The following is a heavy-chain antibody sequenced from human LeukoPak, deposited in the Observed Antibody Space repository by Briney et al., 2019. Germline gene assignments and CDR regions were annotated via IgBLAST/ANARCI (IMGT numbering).Heavy chain of an antibody. CDR2: ISAYNGNT. CDR3: ARGPITIFGVADSYYMDV. D-gene: IGHD3-3*01. CDR1: GYTFTSYG. Sequence: ASVKVSCKASGYTFTSYGISWVRQAPGQGLEWMGWISAYNGNTNYAQKLQGGVTMTTDTSTSTAYMELRSLRSDDTAVYYCARGPITIFGVADSYYMDVWGKGTTVTVSS. J-gene: IGHJ6*03. V-gene: IGHV1-18*01.